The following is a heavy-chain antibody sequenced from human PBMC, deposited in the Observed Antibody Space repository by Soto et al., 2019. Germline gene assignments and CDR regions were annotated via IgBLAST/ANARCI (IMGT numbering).Heavy chain of an antibody. CDR2: IIPILGIA. J-gene: IGHJ5*02. D-gene: IGHD6-13*01. Sequence: QVQLVQSGAEVKKPGSSVKVSCKASGGTFSSYTISWVRQAPGQGLEWMGRIIPILGIANYAQKFQGRVTITADKSTSTAYMELSSLRSEDTAVYYCARGSGQLVRSDRFDPWGQGTLVTVSS. CDR3: ARGSGQLVRSDRFDP. V-gene: IGHV1-69*02. CDR1: GGTFSSYT.